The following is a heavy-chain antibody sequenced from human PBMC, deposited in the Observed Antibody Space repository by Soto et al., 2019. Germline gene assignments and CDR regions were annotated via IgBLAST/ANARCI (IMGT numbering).Heavy chain of an antibody. CDR1: GYTFTSYY. CDR2: INPSGGST. CDR3: AREVVVVPAAIRPGGMDV. Sequence: ASVKVSCKASGYTFTSYYMHWVRQAPGQGLEWMGIINPSGGSTSYAQKFQGRVTMTRDTSTSTVYMELSSLRSEDTAVYYCAREVVVVPAAIRPGGMDVWGQGTTVTVSS. D-gene: IGHD2-2*02. V-gene: IGHV1-46*01. J-gene: IGHJ6*02.